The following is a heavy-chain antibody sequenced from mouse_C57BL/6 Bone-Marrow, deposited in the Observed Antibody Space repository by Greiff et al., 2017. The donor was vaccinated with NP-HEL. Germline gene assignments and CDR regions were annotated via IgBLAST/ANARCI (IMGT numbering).Heavy chain of an antibody. CDR1: GYAFSSSW. CDR2: IYPGDGDT. D-gene: IGHD2-3*01. Sequence: VQLQQSGPELVKPGASVKISCKASGYAFSSSWMNSVKQRPGKGLEWIGRIYPGDGDTNYNGKFKGTATLTADKSSSTAYMQLSSLTSEDSAVYFCARRGGYSFGYFDVWGTGTTVTVSS. CDR3: ARRGGYSFGYFDV. V-gene: IGHV1-82*01. J-gene: IGHJ1*03.